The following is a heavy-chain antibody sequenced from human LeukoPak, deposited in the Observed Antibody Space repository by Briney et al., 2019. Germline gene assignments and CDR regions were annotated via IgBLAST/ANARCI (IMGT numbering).Heavy chain of an antibody. CDR2: ITPNSGGT. V-gene: IGHV1-2*02. CDR3: ARSITSETTHWFDP. D-gene: IGHD1-1*01. CDR1: GYTFTGYY. Sequence: ASVKVSCKASGYTFTGYYMHWVRQAPGQGLEWMGWITPNSGGTNYAQKFQGRATMTRDTSISTAYMELSRLISDDTAVYYCARSITSETTHWFDPWGQGTLVTVSS. J-gene: IGHJ5*02.